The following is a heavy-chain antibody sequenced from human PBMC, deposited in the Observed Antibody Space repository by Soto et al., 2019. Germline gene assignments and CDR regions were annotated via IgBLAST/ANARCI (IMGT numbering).Heavy chain of an antibody. Sequence: GASVKVSCKASGYTLTSYGISWVRQAPGQGLEWMGWISAYNGNTNYAQKLQGRVTMTTDTSTSTAYMELRSLRSDDTAVYYCARAPLGYYDSSGYLDYWGQGTLVTVSS. V-gene: IGHV1-18*04. CDR1: GYTLTSYG. CDR2: ISAYNGNT. J-gene: IGHJ4*02. D-gene: IGHD3-22*01. CDR3: ARAPLGYYDSSGYLDY.